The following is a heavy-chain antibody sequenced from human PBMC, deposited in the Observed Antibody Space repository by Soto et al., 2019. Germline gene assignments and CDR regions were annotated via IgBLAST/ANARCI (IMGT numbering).Heavy chain of an antibody. J-gene: IGHJ6*02. V-gene: IGHV4-59*01. CDR2: IYDSGST. D-gene: IGHD3-10*01. CDR3: ARVFGFGGMDV. CDR1: GGSISNYY. Sequence: SETLSLTCTVSGGSISNYYWSWVRQPPGKGLEWIGYIYDSGSTNYNPSLKSRVTISVDTSKNQFSLKLSSVTAADTAVYYCARVFGFGGMDVWGQGTTVTVSS.